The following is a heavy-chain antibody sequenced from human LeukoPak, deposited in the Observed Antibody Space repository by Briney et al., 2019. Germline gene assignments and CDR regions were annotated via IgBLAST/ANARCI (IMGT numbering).Heavy chain of an antibody. CDR2: MNPNSGNT. D-gene: IGHD6-19*01. Sequence: ASVKVSCKASGYTFTSYDINWVRQATGQGLEWMGWMNPNSGNTGYAQKFQGRVTMTRNTSISTAYMEPSSLRSEEAPVYYCGSRLKRGWDLDDPWGQGTLVTVSS. V-gene: IGHV1-8*01. CDR1: GYTFTSYD. CDR3: GSRLKRGWDLDDP. J-gene: IGHJ5*02.